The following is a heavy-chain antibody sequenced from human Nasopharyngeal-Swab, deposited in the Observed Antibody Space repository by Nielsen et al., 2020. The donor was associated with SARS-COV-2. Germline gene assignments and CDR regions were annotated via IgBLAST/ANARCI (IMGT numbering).Heavy chain of an antibody. CDR2: TYYRSKWYN. Sequence: SETLSLTCAISGDSVSSNSAAWNWIRQSPSRGLEWLGRTYYRSKWYNDYAVSVKSRITINPDTSKNQFSLQLNSVTPEDTAVYYCARAEDIVVVPLPDVWGQGTTVTVSS. V-gene: IGHV6-1*01. CDR1: GDSVSSNSAA. J-gene: IGHJ6*02. CDR3: ARAEDIVVVPLPDV. D-gene: IGHD2-2*01.